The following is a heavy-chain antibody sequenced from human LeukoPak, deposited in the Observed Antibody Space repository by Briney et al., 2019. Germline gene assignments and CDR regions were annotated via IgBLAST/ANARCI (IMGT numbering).Heavy chain of an antibody. CDR2: IIPIFGTA. CDR3: ARAGLVYYDSSGYTDY. CDR1: GGTFSSYA. Sequence: GGSVKVSCKPSGGTFSSYAISWERQAPGRGVEWMGGIIPIFGTANYAQKLQGRVTITADESTSTAYMEISSLRSEHTAVYYCARAGLVYYDSSGYTDYWGQGTLVTVSS. J-gene: IGHJ4*02. V-gene: IGHV1-69*13. D-gene: IGHD3-22*01.